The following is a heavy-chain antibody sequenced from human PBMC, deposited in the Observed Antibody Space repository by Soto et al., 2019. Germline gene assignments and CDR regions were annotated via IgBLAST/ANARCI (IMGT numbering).Heavy chain of an antibody. D-gene: IGHD3-3*01. CDR2: FDPEDGET. V-gene: IGHV1-24*01. Sequence: ASVKVSCKGSGYTLTELSMHWVRQAPGKGLEWMGGFDPEDGETIYAQKFQGRVTMTEDTSTDTAYMELSSLRSEDTAVYYCATVDDFWSGYLDRGSDPWGQGTLVTVSS. CDR1: GYTLTELS. CDR3: ATVDDFWSGYLDRGSDP. J-gene: IGHJ5*02.